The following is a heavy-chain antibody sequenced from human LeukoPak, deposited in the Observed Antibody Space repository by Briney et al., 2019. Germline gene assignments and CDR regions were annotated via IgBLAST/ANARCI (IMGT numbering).Heavy chain of an antibody. V-gene: IGHV3-48*04. J-gene: IGHJ4*02. Sequence: PGGSLRLSCAASGFTFSSYSMNWVRQAPGKGLEWVSYISSSSSTIYYADSVKGRFTISRDNAKNSLYLQMNSLRAEDTAVYYCTCHSKEWLFGYWGQGTLVTVSS. D-gene: IGHD3-3*01. CDR2: ISSSSSTI. CDR3: TCHSKEWLFGY. CDR1: GFTFSSYS.